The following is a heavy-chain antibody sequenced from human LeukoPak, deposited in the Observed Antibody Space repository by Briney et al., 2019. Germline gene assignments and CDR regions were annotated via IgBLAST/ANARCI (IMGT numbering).Heavy chain of an antibody. CDR1: GGSISSYS. D-gene: IGHD5-12*01. J-gene: IGHJ6*03. Sequence: PSETLSLTCTVSGGSISSYSWSWIRQPPGKGLEWIGCRYVGGRDLYNPSLKSRVTISVDASEKQISLSLRSVTAADTAMYYCARDGYRVTGYYYYMDVWGKGTTVTVSS. V-gene: IGHV4-59*01. CDR3: ARDGYRVTGYYYYMDV. CDR2: RYVGGRD.